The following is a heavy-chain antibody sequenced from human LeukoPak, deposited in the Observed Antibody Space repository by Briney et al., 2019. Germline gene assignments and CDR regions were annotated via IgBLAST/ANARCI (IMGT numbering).Heavy chain of an antibody. J-gene: IGHJ5*02. CDR2: ISAYNGNI. V-gene: IGHV1-18*01. Sequence: ASVKVSCKASGYTFTSYGISWVRQAPGQGLEWMGWISAYNGNINYAQKLQGRVTMTTDTSTSTAYMELRSPRSDDTAVYYCACSLGYCSGGSCRPLGNWFDPWGQGTLVTVSS. CDR3: ACSLGYCSGGSCRPLGNWFDP. CDR1: GYTFTSYG. D-gene: IGHD2-15*01.